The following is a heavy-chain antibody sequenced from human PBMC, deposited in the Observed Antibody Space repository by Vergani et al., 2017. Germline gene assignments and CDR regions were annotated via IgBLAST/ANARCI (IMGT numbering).Heavy chain of an antibody. Sequence: QVQLVQSGAEVKKTGASVKVSCKASGYTFTGYYMHWVRQAPGQGLEWMGWINPNSGGTNYAQKFQGRVTMTRDTSISTAYMELSRLRSDDTAVYYCARGRRYCSSTSCYTDWFDPWGQGTLVTVSS. CDR2: INPNSGGT. J-gene: IGHJ5*02. CDR1: GYTFTGYY. V-gene: IGHV1-2*02. D-gene: IGHD2-2*02. CDR3: ARGRRYCSSTSCYTDWFDP.